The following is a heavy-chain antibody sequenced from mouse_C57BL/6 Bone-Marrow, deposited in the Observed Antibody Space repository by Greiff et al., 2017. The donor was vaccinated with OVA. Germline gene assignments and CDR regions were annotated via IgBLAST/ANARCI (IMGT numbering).Heavy chain of an antibody. CDR2: IYPRSGNT. D-gene: IGHD3-2*02. CDR3: ASQGDRSGSWFAY. V-gene: IGHV1-81*01. J-gene: IGHJ3*01. CDR1: GYTFTSYG. Sequence: QVQLQQSGAELARPGASVKLSCKASGYTFTSYGISWVKQRSGQGLEWIGEIYPRSGNTYYNEKFKGKATLTADKSSSTAYMELRSLTSEDSAVYFCASQGDRSGSWFAYSGQVPLATVSA.